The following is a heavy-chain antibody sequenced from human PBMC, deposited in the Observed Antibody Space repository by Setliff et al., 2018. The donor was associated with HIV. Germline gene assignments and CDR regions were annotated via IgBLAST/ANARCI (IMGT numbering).Heavy chain of an antibody. J-gene: IGHJ4*02. D-gene: IGHD3-22*01. CDR2: ILSTGERT. CDR3: AKELAASGLGYFDS. V-gene: IGHV3-23*01. Sequence: GGSLRLSCAASGFTFSNYAMSWVRQAPGEGLEWVSAILSTGERTFYADSVKGRFTTSRDNSKNTVYLQMNSLRAEDTAEYYCAKELAASGLGYFDSWGRGILVTVS. CDR1: GFTFSNYA.